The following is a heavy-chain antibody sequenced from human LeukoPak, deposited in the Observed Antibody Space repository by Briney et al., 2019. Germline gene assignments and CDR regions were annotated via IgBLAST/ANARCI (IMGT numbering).Heavy chain of an antibody. CDR3: ARDQPGYSSAFDY. Sequence: SETLSLTCTVSGGSISSYYWSWIRQPPGKGLEWIGYIYYSGSTNYNPSLKSRVTISVDTSKNQFSLKLSSVTAADTAVYYCARDQPGYSSAFDYWGQGTLVTVSS. CDR1: GGSISSYY. J-gene: IGHJ4*02. V-gene: IGHV4-59*01. D-gene: IGHD6-25*01. CDR2: IYYSGST.